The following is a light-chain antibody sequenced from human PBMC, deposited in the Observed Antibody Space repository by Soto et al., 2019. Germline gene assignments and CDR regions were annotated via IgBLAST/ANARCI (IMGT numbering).Light chain of an antibody. CDR2: DAS. CDR1: QSVTWY. Sequence: EVVLTQSPATLSLSPGETATLSCRASQSVTWYLAWYQHKTGQAPRLLVYDASNRATGVPARFSGSGSGTDFTLTISSVEPEDSAVYYCQQGTSWLTGGGGTKVEI. J-gene: IGKJ4*01. CDR3: QQGTSWLT. V-gene: IGKV3-11*01.